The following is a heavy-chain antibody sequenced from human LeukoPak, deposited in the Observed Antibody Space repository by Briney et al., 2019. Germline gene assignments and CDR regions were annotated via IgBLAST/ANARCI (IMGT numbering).Heavy chain of an antibody. J-gene: IGHJ4*02. D-gene: IGHD3-3*01. V-gene: IGHV4-30-2*05. CDR2: ISHSGST. CDR3: ARYYDFWSGYPSFDY. CDR1: GGSISSDGFY. Sequence: SQTLSLTCAVSGGSISSDGFYWTWIRQPPGKGLEWIGYISHSGSTYYNPSLKSRVTISVDTSKNQFSLKLSSVTAADTAVYYCARYYDFWSGYPSFDYWGQGTLVTVSS.